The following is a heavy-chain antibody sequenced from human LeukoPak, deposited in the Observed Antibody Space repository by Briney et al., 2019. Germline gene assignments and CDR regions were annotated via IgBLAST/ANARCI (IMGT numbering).Heavy chain of an antibody. V-gene: IGHV3-9*01. CDR2: ISWNSGSI. CDR3: AQLGYCSGGSCYSTATRSDY. Sequence: GGSLRLSCAASGFTFDDYAMHWVRQAPGKGLEWVSGISWNSGSIGYADSVKGRFTISRDNAKNSLYLQMNSLRAEDTALYYCAQLGYCSGGSCYSTATRSDYWGQGTLVTVSS. J-gene: IGHJ4*02. CDR1: GFTFDDYA. D-gene: IGHD2-15*01.